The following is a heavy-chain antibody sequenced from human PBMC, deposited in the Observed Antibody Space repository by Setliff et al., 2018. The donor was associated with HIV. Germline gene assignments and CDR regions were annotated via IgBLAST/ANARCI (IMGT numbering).Heavy chain of an antibody. V-gene: IGHV4-31*03. D-gene: IGHD4-17*01. Sequence: SLTCTVSGGSVSSSLYYWSWIRQHPGKGLEWIGYIYHSGSTYYNPSLKSRITISLDMSKNQFSLKLTSVTAADTAVYYCAALTTGYYFDYWGQGTLVTVSS. J-gene: IGHJ4*02. CDR3: AALTTGYYFDY. CDR2: IYHSGST. CDR1: GGSVSSSLYY.